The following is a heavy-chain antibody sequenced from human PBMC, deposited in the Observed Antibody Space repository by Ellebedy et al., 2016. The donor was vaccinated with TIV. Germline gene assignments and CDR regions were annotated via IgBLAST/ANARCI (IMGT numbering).Heavy chain of an antibody. CDR1: GFIFSSYG. CDR2: ISHDESKK. J-gene: IGHJ4*02. CDR3: ARDPGWERVDY. Sequence: GESLKISCVASGFIFSSYGMHWVRQAPGKGLEWVAVISHDESKKYYADSVKGRFTISRDNSQNTLYLQMNSLRAEDTAVYYCARDPGWERVDYWGQGTLVTASS. D-gene: IGHD1-26*01. V-gene: IGHV3-30*03.